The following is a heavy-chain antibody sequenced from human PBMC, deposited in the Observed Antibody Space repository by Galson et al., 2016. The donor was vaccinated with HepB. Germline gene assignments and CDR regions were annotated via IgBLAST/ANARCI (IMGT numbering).Heavy chain of an antibody. J-gene: IGHJ4*02. V-gene: IGHV3-48*03. CDR1: GFTFSRYE. CDR3: AREPVRLDDLLAGPHKNPDY. Sequence: SLRLSCAASGFTFSRYEMNWVRQAPGRGLEWVPDISSSGNTIYYADSVKGRFTISRDNAKNSLYLQMNSLRAEDTAVYYCAREPVRLDDLLAGPHKNPDYWGQGTLVTVSS. D-gene: IGHD3-9*01. CDR2: ISSSGNTI.